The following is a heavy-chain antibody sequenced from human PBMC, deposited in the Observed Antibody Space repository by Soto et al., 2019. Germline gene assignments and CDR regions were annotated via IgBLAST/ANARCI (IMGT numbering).Heavy chain of an antibody. Sequence: ASVKVSCKASGYTFTSYGISWVRQAPGQGLEWMGWISAYNGNTNYAQKLQGRVTMTTDTSTSTAYMELRSLRSDDTAVYYCVGCSSTSCQTEKHWFDPWGQGTLVTVS. D-gene: IGHD2-2*01. CDR1: GYTFTSYG. V-gene: IGHV1-18*01. CDR3: VGCSSTSCQTEKHWFDP. J-gene: IGHJ5*02. CDR2: ISAYNGNT.